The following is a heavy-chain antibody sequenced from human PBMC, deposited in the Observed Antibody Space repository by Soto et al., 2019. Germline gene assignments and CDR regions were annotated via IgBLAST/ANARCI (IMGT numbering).Heavy chain of an antibody. Sequence: ASVKVSCKASGFTFTSSAVQWVRQARGQRLEWIGWIVVGSGNTNYAQKFQERVTITRDMSTSTAYMELSSLRSEDTAVYYCAAAKAGYNSRGYYYGMDVWGQGTTVTVSS. CDR2: IVVGSGNT. V-gene: IGHV1-58*01. D-gene: IGHD5-12*01. CDR3: AAAKAGYNSRGYYYGMDV. CDR1: GFTFTSSA. J-gene: IGHJ6*02.